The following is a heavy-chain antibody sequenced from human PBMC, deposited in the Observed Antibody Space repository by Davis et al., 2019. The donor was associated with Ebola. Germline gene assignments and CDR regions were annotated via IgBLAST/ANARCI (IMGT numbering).Heavy chain of an antibody. D-gene: IGHD3-22*01. CDR1: GYTFTGYY. J-gene: IGHJ4*02. CDR2: INPNSGGT. CDR3: ARARPEPHSSGYYAPFDY. V-gene: IGHV1-2*06. Sequence: ASVKVSCKASGYTFTGYYMHWVRQALGQGLEWMGRINPNSGGTNYAQKFQGRVTMTRDTSISTAYMELSRLRSDDTAVYYCARARPEPHSSGYYAPFDYWGQGTLVTVSS.